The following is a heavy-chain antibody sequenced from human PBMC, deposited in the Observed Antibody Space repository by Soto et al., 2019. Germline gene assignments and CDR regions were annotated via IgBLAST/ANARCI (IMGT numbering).Heavy chain of an antibody. Sequence: ASVKVSCKASGYTFTSYGISWVRQAPGQGLEWMGWISAYNGNTNYAQKLQGRVTMTTDTSTSTAYMELRSLRSDYTSVYYCARDQGSGWANWFDPWGQGTLVTVSS. D-gene: IGHD6-19*01. CDR3: ARDQGSGWANWFDP. CDR2: ISAYNGNT. V-gene: IGHV1-18*01. CDR1: GYTFTSYG. J-gene: IGHJ5*02.